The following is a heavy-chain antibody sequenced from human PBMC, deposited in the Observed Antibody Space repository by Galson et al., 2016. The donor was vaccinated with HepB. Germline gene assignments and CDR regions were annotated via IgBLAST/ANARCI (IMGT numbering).Heavy chain of an antibody. CDR1: GDSITSRSYY. Sequence: SETLSLTCTVSGDSITSRSYYWAWIRQPPGKGLEWVGSMYYSGNTYYNPSLKSRVTMSVDTSKNQFSLKLSFVTAADTAVYYCARPSTPIRYFDWQGVYYGMDVWGRGTTVTVSS. V-gene: IGHV4-39*01. D-gene: IGHD3-9*01. J-gene: IGHJ6*02. CDR2: MYYSGNT. CDR3: ARPSTPIRYFDWQGVYYGMDV.